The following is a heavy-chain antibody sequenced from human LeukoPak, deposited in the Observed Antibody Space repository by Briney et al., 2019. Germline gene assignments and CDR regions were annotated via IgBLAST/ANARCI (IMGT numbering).Heavy chain of an antibody. CDR3: ARNLKGVYVDTAMVRPYYYYYMDV. V-gene: IGHV4-59*01. Sequence: KTSETLSLTCTVSGGSISSYYWSWIRQPPGKGLEWIGYIYYSGSTNYNPSLKSRVTISVDTSKNQFSLKLSSVTAADTAVYYCARNLKGVYVDTAMVRPYYYYYMDVWGKGTTVTVSS. D-gene: IGHD5-18*01. CDR1: GGSISSYY. CDR2: IYYSGST. J-gene: IGHJ6*03.